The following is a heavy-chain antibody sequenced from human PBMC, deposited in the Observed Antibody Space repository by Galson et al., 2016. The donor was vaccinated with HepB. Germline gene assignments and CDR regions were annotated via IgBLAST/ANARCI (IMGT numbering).Heavy chain of an antibody. V-gene: IGHV1-3*01. D-gene: IGHD2-2*01. CDR3: ARVIVVSPSANWLDP. J-gene: IGHJ5*02. CDR1: GYTFTNYA. CDR2: INAGNGNT. Sequence: SVKVSCKASGYTFTNYAMHWVRQAPGQNLEWMGWINAGNGNTKYSQKFQGRVTFTRDTSASTANMELTSLISEDTVVYFCARVIVVSPSANWLDPWGQGTLVTVSS.